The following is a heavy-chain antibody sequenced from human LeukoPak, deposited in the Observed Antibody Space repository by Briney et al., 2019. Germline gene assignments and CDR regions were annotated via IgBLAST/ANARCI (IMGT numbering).Heavy chain of an antibody. J-gene: IGHJ4*02. V-gene: IGHV1-2*02. CDR3: XXXXXXXXXTMIVVVAPLNY. Sequence: ASVNVSCTASGYTFTGYYMHWVRQAPGQGLEWMGWINPNSGGTNYAQKFQGRVTMTRDTSISTAYMELSRLRSDDTAVYYCXXXXXXXXXTMIVVVAPLNYWGQGTLVTVSS. D-gene: IGHD3-22*01. CDR1: GYTFTGYY. CDR2: INPNSGGT.